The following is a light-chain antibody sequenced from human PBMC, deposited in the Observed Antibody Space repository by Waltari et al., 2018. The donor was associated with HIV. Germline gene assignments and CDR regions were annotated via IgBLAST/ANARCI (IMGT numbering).Light chain of an antibody. Sequence: QSVLTQPPSASGTPGQRVTIACSGSNSNIGSNTVNWYKQVPGTAPKLLIYNNYERPSVVPDRFSGSKSGSSAALAISGRQSEDDGDYYCAAWDGSLLGVLFGGGTKLTVL. CDR3: AAWDGSLLGVL. CDR2: NNY. V-gene: IGLV1-44*01. CDR1: NSNIGSNT. J-gene: IGLJ2*01.